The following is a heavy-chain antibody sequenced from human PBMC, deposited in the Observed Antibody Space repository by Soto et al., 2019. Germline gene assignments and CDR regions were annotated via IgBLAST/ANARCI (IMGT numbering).Heavy chain of an antibody. CDR2: INAYNGNT. J-gene: IGHJ5*02. CDR3: ARVLPPFDP. V-gene: IGHV1-18*01. CDR1: GYTFTSYG. Sequence: QVQLVQSGAEVKKPGASVKVSCKASGYTFTSYGISWVRQAPGQGLEWMGWINAYNGNTNYAQKLQXSXTLXTDTSPSTAYMELRSLRSDDTAVYYCARVLPPFDPWGQGTLVTVSS.